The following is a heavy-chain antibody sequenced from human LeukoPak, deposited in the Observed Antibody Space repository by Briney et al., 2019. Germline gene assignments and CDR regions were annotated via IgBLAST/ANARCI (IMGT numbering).Heavy chain of an antibody. D-gene: IGHD3-3*01. CDR3: AKAGRAPTDFWSDYYTYYYGLDV. V-gene: IGHV3-23*01. J-gene: IGHJ6*02. CDR1: GFTFSTYA. CDR2: ISGSGGST. Sequence: GGSLRLSCAASGFTFSTYAMSWVRQAPGKGLEWVSVISGSGGSTYYADSVKGRFTISRDNSKNTLFLQMNSLRAEDTAVYYCAKAGRAPTDFWSDYYTYYYGLDVWGQGTTVTVSS.